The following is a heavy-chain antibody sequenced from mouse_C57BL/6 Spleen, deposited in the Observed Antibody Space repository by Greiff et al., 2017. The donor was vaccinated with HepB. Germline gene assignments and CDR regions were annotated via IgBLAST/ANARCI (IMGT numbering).Heavy chain of an antibody. J-gene: IGHJ4*01. CDR1: GFSLSTFGMG. Sequence: QVTLKVSGPGILQTSQTLSLTCSFSGFSLSTFGMGVGWIRQPSGKGLEWLAHIWWDDAKYYNPALKSRLTISKDTSKTQVFLTLANVDTADAATDYCARIERNAMDYWGQGTSVTVSA. V-gene: IGHV8-8*01. CDR2: IWWDDAK. CDR3: ARIERNAMDY.